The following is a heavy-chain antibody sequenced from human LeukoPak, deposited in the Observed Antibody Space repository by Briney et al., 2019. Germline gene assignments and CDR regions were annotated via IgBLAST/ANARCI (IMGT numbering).Heavy chain of an antibody. Sequence: GESLKISCKGSGYRFTSYWIGWVRQMPGKGLEWIGIIYPGDSDTRYSPSFQGQVTISADKSISTAYLQWSSLKASDTAMYYCARRHCSSTSCFYFDYWGQGTLVTVSS. CDR1: GYRFTSYW. CDR3: ARRHCSSTSCFYFDY. D-gene: IGHD2-2*01. J-gene: IGHJ4*02. CDR2: IYPGDSDT. V-gene: IGHV5-51*01.